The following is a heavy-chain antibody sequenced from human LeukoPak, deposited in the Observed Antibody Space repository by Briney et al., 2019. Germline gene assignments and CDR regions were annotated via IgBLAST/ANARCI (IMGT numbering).Heavy chain of an antibody. Sequence: SVKVSCKASGGTFSSYAISWVRQAPGQGLEWMGGIIPIFGTANYAQKFQGRVTITTDESTSTAYMGLSSLRSEDTAVYYCASSLEHIVVVTARVERLLGVFQHWGQGTLVTVSS. CDR3: ASSLEHIVVVTARVERLLGVFQH. CDR2: IIPIFGTA. CDR1: GGTFSSYA. D-gene: IGHD2-21*02. J-gene: IGHJ1*01. V-gene: IGHV1-69*05.